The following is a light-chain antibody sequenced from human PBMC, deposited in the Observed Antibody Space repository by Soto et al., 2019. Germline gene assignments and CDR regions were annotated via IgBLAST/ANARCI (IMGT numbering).Light chain of an antibody. V-gene: IGLV2-14*03. CDR3: ASYTRSSDLV. J-gene: IGLJ3*02. CDR2: DVT. CDR1: SRDVGGYNY. Sequence: QSALTQPASVSGSPGQSITISCTGTSRDVGGYNYVSWYQQHPGEAPKLMIYDVTKRTSRFSFRFSGSKSGNTASLTISGLQAEDEADYYCASYTRSSDLVFGSGTKLTVL.